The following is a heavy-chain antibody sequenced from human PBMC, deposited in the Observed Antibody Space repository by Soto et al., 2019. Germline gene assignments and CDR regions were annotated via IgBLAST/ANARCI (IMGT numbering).Heavy chain of an antibody. D-gene: IGHD6-19*01. V-gene: IGHV3-74*01. Sequence: EVQLVESGGGSVQPGGSLRLSCASSGFTFSGFWMHWVRQGPGMGLVWVSGIKSDGTNTAYADSVRGRFTNSRDNAKDTLYLQMNSLRAEDTAVYYCVRDGWAVAENWGQGTLVTVSS. J-gene: IGHJ4*02. CDR2: IKSDGTNT. CDR3: VRDGWAVAEN. CDR1: GFTFSGFW.